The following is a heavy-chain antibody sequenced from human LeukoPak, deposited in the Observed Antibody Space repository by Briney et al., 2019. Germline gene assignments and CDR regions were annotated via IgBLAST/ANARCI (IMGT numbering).Heavy chain of an antibody. V-gene: IGHV4-34*01. Sequence: SETLSLTCAVYGGSFSGYYWSWIRQPPGKGLEWIGEINHSGSTNYNPSLKSRVTISVDTSKNQFSLKLSSVTAADTAVYYCARGGRSYFQSNFDYWGQGTQVTVSS. CDR3: ARGGRSYFQSNFDY. J-gene: IGHJ4*02. D-gene: IGHD1-26*01. CDR2: INHSGST. CDR1: GGSFSGYY.